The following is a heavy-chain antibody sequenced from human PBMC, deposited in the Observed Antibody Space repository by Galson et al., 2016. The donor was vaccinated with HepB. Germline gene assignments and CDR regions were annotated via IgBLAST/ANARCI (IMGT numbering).Heavy chain of an antibody. CDR3: ARFGDLLTGYHSFGDLRGSFDL. CDR1: VYTLINYY. CDR2: INPGGGST. D-gene: IGHD3-9*01. Sequence: SVKVSCKAFVYTLINYYIHWVRQAPGQGLEWMGIINPGGGSTIYAPKFQGRVTMTSDMSTSTVYLELNSLRHEDTAVYYCARFGDLLTGYHSFGDLRGSFDLWGQGTLVTVSS. V-gene: IGHV1-46*01. J-gene: IGHJ5*02.